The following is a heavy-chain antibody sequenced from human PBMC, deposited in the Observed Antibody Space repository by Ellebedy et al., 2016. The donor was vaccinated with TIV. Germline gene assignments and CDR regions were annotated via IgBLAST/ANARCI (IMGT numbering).Heavy chain of an antibody. CDR3: AREKDGYNCFDY. D-gene: IGHD5-24*01. V-gene: IGHV3-21*01. J-gene: IGHJ4*02. Sequence: GGSLRLXCAASGFSFSTCTMNWVRQAPGKGLEWVSSITSSSSYIYYADSLRGRFTISRDNAKNSLYLQMNSLSPEVTAVYYCAREKDGYNCFDYWGQGTRVTVSS. CDR1: GFSFSTCT. CDR2: ITSSSSYI.